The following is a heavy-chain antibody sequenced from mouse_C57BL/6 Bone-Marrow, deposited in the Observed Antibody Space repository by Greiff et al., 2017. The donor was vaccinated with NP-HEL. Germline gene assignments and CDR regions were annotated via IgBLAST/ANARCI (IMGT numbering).Heavy chain of an antibody. D-gene: IGHD1-1*01. CDR1: GFNIKDYY. Sequence: EVQLQQSGAELVKPGASVKLSCTASGFNIKDYYMHWVKQRPEQGLEWIGRIDPEDGETKYAPKFQGKAPITADTSSNTAYLQLSSLTSDDTAVYDCARGDGSGLWYFDVWGTGTTVTVSS. CDR2: IDPEDGET. J-gene: IGHJ1*03. CDR3: ARGDGSGLWYFDV. V-gene: IGHV14-2*01.